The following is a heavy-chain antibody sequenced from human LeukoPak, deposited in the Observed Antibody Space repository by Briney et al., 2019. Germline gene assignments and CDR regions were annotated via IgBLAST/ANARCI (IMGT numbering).Heavy chain of an antibody. CDR2: ISGSGPYT. J-gene: IGHJ4*02. V-gene: IGHV3-23*01. CDR1: GFTFSSFA. CDR3: AKHGYCSGICCFFDF. D-gene: IGHD2-15*01. Sequence: PGGSLCLSCAASGFTFSSFAMNWVRQAPGKGLEWVSGISGSGPYTFYTDSVKGRFTISRDSSKNTLYLQMNSLRAEDTALYYCAKHGYCSGICCFFDFWGQGTLVSLSS.